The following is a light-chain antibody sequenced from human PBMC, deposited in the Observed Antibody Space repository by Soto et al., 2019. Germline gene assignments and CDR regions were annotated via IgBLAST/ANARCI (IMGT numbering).Light chain of an antibody. J-gene: IGKJ1*01. CDR3: LQINTYPWT. CDR2: AAS. Sequence: DIQMTQSPSSLSASVGDRVTITCRASQDIRSDLGWYQQKPGKAPKRLIYAASTSQSGVPSRFSGSGSGTEFTLTISSLQTEDFATYYCLQINTYPWTFGQGTKVEIK. V-gene: IGKV1-17*01. CDR1: QDIRSD.